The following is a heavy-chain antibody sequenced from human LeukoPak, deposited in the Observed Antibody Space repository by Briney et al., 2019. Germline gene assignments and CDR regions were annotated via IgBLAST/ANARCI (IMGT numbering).Heavy chain of an antibody. Sequence: SETLSLTCTVSGGSISSYYWSWIRQPAGKGLEWIGRIYTSGSTNYNPSLKSRVTMSVDTSKNQFSLKLSSVTAADTAVYYCARALYDFWSGYSRNNLYWYFDLWGRGTLVTVSS. CDR1: GGSISSYY. J-gene: IGHJ2*01. D-gene: IGHD3-3*01. V-gene: IGHV4-4*07. CDR2: IYTSGST. CDR3: ARALYDFWSGYSRNNLYWYFDL.